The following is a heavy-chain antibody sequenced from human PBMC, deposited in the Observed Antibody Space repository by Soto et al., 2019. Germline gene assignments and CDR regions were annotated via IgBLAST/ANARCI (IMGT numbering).Heavy chain of an antibody. CDR1: GFTFSSYW. D-gene: IGHD2-2*01. J-gene: IGHJ6*02. CDR3: ARDIVVPAALNYYYYYGMDV. V-gene: IGHV3-7*01. CDR2: IKQDGSEK. Sequence: LRLSCAASGFTFSSYWMSWVRQAPGKGLEWVANIKQDGSEKYYVDSVKGRFTISRDNAKNSLYLQMNSLRAEDTAVYYCARDIVVPAALNYYYYYGMDVWGQGTTVTVSS.